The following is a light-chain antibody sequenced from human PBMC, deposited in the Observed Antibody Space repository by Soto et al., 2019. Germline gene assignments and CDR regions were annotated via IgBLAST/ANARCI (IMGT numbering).Light chain of an antibody. CDR2: EVS. CDR1: NSDIGGYNY. V-gene: IGLV2-14*01. J-gene: IGLJ1*01. CDR3: CSYTTSSTRV. Sequence: QSALTQPASVSGSPGQSITISCTGTNSDIGGYNYVSWYQQHPGKAPKLMIYEVSNRPSGVSNRFSGSKSGNTASLTISGLQAEDEAYYYCCSYTTSSTRVFGTGTKLTVL.